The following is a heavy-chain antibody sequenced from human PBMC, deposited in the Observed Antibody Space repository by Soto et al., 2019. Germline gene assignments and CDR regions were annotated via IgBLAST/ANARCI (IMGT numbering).Heavy chain of an antibody. CDR1: GFTFSSYS. D-gene: IGHD3-3*01. V-gene: IGHV3-21*01. Sequence: EVQLVESGGGLVKPGGSLRLSCAASGFTFSSYSMNWVRQAPGKGLEWVSSISSSSSYIYYADSVKGRFTISRDNAKNSLYLQMNSLRAEDTAVYYCARGRSTIFRVVSRPIDYWGQGTLVTVSS. CDR2: ISSSSSYI. CDR3: ARGRSTIFRVVSRPIDY. J-gene: IGHJ4*02.